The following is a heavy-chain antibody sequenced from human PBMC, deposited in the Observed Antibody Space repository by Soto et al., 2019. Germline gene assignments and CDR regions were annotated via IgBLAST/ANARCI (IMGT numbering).Heavy chain of an antibody. CDR2: ISSSGIYI. V-gene: IGHV3-21*01. D-gene: IGHD2-8*01. Sequence: EAQLVESGGGLVKPGGSLRLSCVASGFTFSSYSMNWVRQAPGKGLEWGSPISSSGIYINYADSVKGRFTISRDNAQTSVSLQMTSLREEDTAVYFCARDDGSGVAPSDLDFWGQGTLVTVSS. J-gene: IGHJ4*02. CDR1: GFTFSSYS. CDR3: ARDDGSGVAPSDLDF.